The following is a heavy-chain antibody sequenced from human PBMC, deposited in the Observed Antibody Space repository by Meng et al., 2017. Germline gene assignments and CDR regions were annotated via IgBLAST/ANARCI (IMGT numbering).Heavy chain of an antibody. V-gene: IGHV2-5*02. CDR2: IYWDDDK. CDR1: GFSISISGLG. Sequence: LKDSGPTLVKPTQPLTLTCTFSGFSISISGLGVGWIRQPPGKALEWLALIYWDDDKRYSPSLKSRLTITKDTSKNQVVLTMTNMDPVDTATYYCAHSKKTYYDFWSGYLGYYFDYWGQGTLVTVSS. CDR3: AHSKKTYYDFWSGYLGYYFDY. J-gene: IGHJ4*02. D-gene: IGHD3-3*01.